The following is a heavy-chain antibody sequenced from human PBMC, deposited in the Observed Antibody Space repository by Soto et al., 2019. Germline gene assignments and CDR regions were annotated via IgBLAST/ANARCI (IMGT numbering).Heavy chain of an antibody. V-gene: IGHV5-51*01. CDR3: ESSDRYGSGWYKHVYHGMAV. CDR2: IYPGDSDS. J-gene: IGHJ6*02. D-gene: IGHD6-19*01. CDR1: GYIFTSYW. Sequence: RGESLKISCKGSGYIFTSYWIGWVRQMPGKGLESMGIIYPGDSDSRYSPSFQGQVTISVDNSISTAYLQWRRPKASDTEIYYCESSDRYGSGWYKHVYHGMAVWVHGRPVLDSS.